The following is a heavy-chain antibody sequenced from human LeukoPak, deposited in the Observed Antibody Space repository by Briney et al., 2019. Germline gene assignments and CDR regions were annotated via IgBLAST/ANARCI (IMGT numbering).Heavy chain of an antibody. V-gene: IGHV1-46*01. CDR1: GYTFTSYY. CDR3: VSLGYCSSTSCYESGDY. J-gene: IGHJ4*02. Sequence: GASVKVSCKASGYTFTSYYMHWVRQAPGQGLEWMGIINPSGGSTSYAQKFQGRVTMTRDTSTSTVYMELSSLRSEDTAVYYCVSLGYCSSTSCYESGDYWGQGTLVTVSS. D-gene: IGHD2-2*01. CDR2: INPSGGST.